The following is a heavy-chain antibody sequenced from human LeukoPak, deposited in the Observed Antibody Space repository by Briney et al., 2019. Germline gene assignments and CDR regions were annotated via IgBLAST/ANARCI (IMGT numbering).Heavy chain of an antibody. D-gene: IGHD4-17*01. CDR1: GCSISSYY. CDR2: IYYSGST. V-gene: IGHV4-59*08. J-gene: IGHJ4*02. Sequence: SETLSLTCTVSGCSISSYYWSWIRQPPGKGLEWIGYIYYSGSTNYNPSLKSRVTISVDTSKNQFSLKLSSVTAADTAVYFCATYLTTVTAFDYWGQGTLVTVSS. CDR3: ATYLTTVTAFDY.